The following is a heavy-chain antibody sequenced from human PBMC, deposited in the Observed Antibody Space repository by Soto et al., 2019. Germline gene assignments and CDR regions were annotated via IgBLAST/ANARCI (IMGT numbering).Heavy chain of an antibody. J-gene: IGHJ4*02. V-gene: IGHV1-18*04. CDR3: ARDIDSSGYYSYDY. CDR1: GYTFTSYG. Sequence: ASVKVSCKASGYTFTSYGISWVRQAPGQGLEWMGWISAYNGNTNYAQKLQGRVTMTTDTSTSTAYMELRSLRSDDTAVYYRARDIDSSGYYSYDYWGQGTLVTVSS. CDR2: ISAYNGNT. D-gene: IGHD3-22*01.